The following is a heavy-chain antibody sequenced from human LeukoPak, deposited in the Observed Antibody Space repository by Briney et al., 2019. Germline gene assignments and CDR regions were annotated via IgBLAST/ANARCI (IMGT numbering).Heavy chain of an antibody. J-gene: IGHJ4*02. CDR2: ISAYNGNT. CDR1: GYTFTSYG. D-gene: IGHD6-19*01. V-gene: IGHV1-18*01. Sequence: ASVTVSCKASGYTFTSYGISWVRQAPGQGLEWMGWISAYNGNTNYAQKLQGRVTMTTDTSTGTAYMELRSLRSDDTAVYYCARGGSTGSSGWYGDYWGQGTLVTVSS. CDR3: ARGGSTGSSGWYGDY.